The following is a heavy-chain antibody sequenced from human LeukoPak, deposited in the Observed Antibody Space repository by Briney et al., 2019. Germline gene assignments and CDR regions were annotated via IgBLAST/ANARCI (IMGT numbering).Heavy chain of an antibody. Sequence: ASVKVSCKTSGYMFTGFFIHWVRQALGQGLEWMGSVSPDNGGTSSAQRFQGRVNMTSDTSTRTAYLQLSGLRFDDTAVYYCATLLWFGDFDYWGQGTPVTVSS. CDR2: VSPDNGGT. D-gene: IGHD3-10*01. CDR1: GYMFTGFF. CDR3: ATLLWFGDFDY. V-gene: IGHV1-2*02. J-gene: IGHJ4*02.